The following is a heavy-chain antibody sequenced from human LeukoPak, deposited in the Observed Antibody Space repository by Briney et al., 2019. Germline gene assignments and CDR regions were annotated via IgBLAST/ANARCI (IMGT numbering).Heavy chain of an antibody. CDR2: MDKETNLYAT. CDR1: GFTFSDSA. Sequence: GGSLRLSCVASGFTFSDSAIHWVRQSSGKGLEWIGHMDKETNLYATALAASVKGRFTVSRDDSKNTAYLHMNSLKTEDTALYYCTRDSGTYNWFDPWGQGTLSPSPQ. V-gene: IGHV3-73*01. D-gene: IGHD1-26*01. CDR3: TRDSGTYNWFDP. J-gene: IGHJ5*02.